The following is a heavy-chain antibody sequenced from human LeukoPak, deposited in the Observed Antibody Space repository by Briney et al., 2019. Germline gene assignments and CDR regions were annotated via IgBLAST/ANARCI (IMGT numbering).Heavy chain of an antibody. CDR3: ARSPKRVLYMDA. Sequence: PSETLSLTCTVSGGSISSSSYYWGWIRQPPGKGLEWIGSIYYSGSTYYNPSLKSRVTISVDTSKNQFSLKLSSVTAADTAVYYCARSPKRVLYMDAWGKGTTVTVSS. CDR1: GGSISSSSYY. J-gene: IGHJ6*03. CDR2: IYYSGST. D-gene: IGHD3-10*01. V-gene: IGHV4-39*07.